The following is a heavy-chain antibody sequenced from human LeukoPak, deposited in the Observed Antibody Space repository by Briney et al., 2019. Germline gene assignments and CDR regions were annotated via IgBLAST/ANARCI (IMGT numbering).Heavy chain of an antibody. Sequence: SGTLSLTCTVSGNSISSNYWSWIRQSAGKGLELIGRIYTSENTIYNPSLKSRVTMSVDTSKNQFSLKVNSVTAADTAVYYCARATRPGNGILDYWGQGTLVTVSS. CDR2: IYTSENT. CDR3: ARATRPGNGILDY. V-gene: IGHV4-4*07. CDR1: GNSISSNY. D-gene: IGHD6-6*01. J-gene: IGHJ4*02.